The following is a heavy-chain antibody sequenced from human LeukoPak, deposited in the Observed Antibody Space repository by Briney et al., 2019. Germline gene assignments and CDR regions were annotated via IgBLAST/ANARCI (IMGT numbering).Heavy chain of an antibody. V-gene: IGHV1-2*06. CDR2: INPNSGGT. J-gene: IGHJ4*02. CDR3: ARDLSGSGSYYGY. D-gene: IGHD3-10*01. Sequence: ASVKVSCKASGYTFTGYYMHWVRQAPGQGLEWMGRINPNSGGTNYAQKFQGRVTMTRDTSISTAYMELSRLRSDDTAVYYCARDLSGSGSYYGYWGQRTLVTVSS. CDR1: GYTFTGYY.